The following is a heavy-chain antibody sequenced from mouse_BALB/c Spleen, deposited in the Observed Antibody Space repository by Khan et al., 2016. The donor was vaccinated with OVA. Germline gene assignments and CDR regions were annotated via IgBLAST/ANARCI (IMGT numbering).Heavy chain of an antibody. D-gene: IGHD2-10*01. CDR3: ARPPYFSYTRDH. CDR1: GYTFTNYG. Sequence: QVQLQQPGPELKKPGETVKISCKASGYTFTNYGMNWVKQSPGKALKWMGWINTYTGEPTSADDFKGRFAFSLETSASTAYLQINNLKNEATATSLCARPPYFSYTRDHWGQGTSVTVSS. V-gene: IGHV9-3-1*01. J-gene: IGHJ4*01. CDR2: INTYTGEP.